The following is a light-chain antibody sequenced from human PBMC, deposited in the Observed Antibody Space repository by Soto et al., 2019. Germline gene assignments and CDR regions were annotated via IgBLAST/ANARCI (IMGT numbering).Light chain of an antibody. CDR3: QQYDNLPLT. CDR1: QDINNY. V-gene: IGKV1-33*01. CDR2: DAS. Sequence: DIQMTQSPSSLSASVGDRVTITCQASQDINNYLNWYQQKPGKAPKLLIYDASNLETGVPSRFSGTGSGTDFTFTISSLQPEDIATYYCQQYDNLPLTFGGGTKVDIK. J-gene: IGKJ4*01.